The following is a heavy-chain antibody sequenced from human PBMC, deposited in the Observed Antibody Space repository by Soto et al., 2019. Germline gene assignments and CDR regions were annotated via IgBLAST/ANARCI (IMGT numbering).Heavy chain of an antibody. CDR3: ARYPHFANYYDSSGAPHYFDY. J-gene: IGHJ4*02. CDR1: GYSFTSYW. CDR2: IYPGDSDT. V-gene: IGHV5-51*01. Sequence: PGESLKISCKGSGYSFTSYWIGWVRQMPGKGLEWMGIIYPGDSDTRYSPSFQGQVTISADKSISTAYLQWSSLKASDTAMYYCARYPHFANYYDSSGAPHYFDYWGQGTLVTVSS. D-gene: IGHD3-22*01.